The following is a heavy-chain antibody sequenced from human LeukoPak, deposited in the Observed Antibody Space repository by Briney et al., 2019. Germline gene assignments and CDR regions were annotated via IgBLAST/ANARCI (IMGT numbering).Heavy chain of an antibody. D-gene: IGHD2-2*02. CDR3: AIQGLLGAKNPDRRYCSSTSCYRGPYYYYYYMDV. CDR2: INPSGGST. J-gene: IGHJ6*03. V-gene: IGHV1-46*03. CDR1: GYTFTSYY. Sequence: ASVKFSCKASGYTFTSYYMHWVRQAPGQGLEWMGIINPSGGSTSYAQKFQGRVTMTRDTSTSTVYMELSSLRSEDTAVYYCAIQGLLGAKNPDRRYCSSTSCYRGPYYYYYYMDVWGKGTTVTVSS.